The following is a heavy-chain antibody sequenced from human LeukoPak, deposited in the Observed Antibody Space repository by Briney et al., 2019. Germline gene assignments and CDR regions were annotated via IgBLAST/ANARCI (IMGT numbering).Heavy chain of an antibody. CDR1: GFTFSSYW. Sequence: GGSLRLSCAASGFTFSSYWMHWVRQAPGKGLVWVSRINSDGSSTSYADSVKGRFTISRDNAKNTLYLQMNSLRAEDTAVYYCAKSAARTVSPRPAAFDYWGQGTLVTVSS. D-gene: IGHD4-17*01. V-gene: IGHV3-74*01. J-gene: IGHJ4*02. CDR3: AKSAARTVSPRPAAFDY. CDR2: INSDGSST.